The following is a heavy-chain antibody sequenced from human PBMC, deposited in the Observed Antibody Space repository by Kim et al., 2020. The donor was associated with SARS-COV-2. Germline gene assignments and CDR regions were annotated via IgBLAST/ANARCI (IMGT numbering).Heavy chain of an antibody. Sequence: SETLSLTCAVYGGSSGYYWSWIRQPPGKGLEWIGEINHSGSTNYNPSLKSRVTISVDTSKNQFSLKLSSVTAADTAVYYCASRPSSVVVLAARYNWFDP. J-gene: IGHJ5*02. V-gene: IGHV4-34*01. CDR1: GGSSGYY. CDR2: INHSGST. CDR3: ASRPSSVVVLAARYNWFDP. D-gene: IGHD2-2*01.